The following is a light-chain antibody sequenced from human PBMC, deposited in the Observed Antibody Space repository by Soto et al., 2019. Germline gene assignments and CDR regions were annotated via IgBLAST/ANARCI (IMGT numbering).Light chain of an antibody. Sequence: EIVMTQSPDSLSVSPGERATLSCSASQSISINLAWYQQKPGQAPRLLIYGASSRATGTPDRFSGSGSGTDFTLTISRLEPEDFSVYYCHQYGTAPLTFGPGTKVDIK. CDR3: HQYGTAPLT. CDR2: GAS. CDR1: QSISIN. V-gene: IGKV3-20*01. J-gene: IGKJ3*01.